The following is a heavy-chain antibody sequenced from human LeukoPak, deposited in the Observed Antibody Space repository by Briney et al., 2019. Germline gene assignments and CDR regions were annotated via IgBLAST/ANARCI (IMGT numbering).Heavy chain of an antibody. D-gene: IGHD5/OR15-5a*01. CDR3: ARDLRGDAFDI. CDR1: GYMFTSYA. CDR2: INTNTGNP. J-gene: IGHJ3*02. V-gene: IGHV7-4-1*02. Sequence: GASVKVSCKASGYMFTSYAMNWVRQAPGQGLELMGWINTNTGNPTYAQGFTGRFVFPLDTSVSTAYLQISSLKAEDTAVYYCARDLRGDAFDIWGQGTMVTVSS.